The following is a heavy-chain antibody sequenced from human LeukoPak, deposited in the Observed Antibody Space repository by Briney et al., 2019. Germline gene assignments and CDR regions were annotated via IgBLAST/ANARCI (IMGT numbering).Heavy chain of an antibody. V-gene: IGHV4-39*07. Sequence: SETLSLTCTVSGGSISSSSYYWGWIRRPPGKGLEWIGSIYYSGSTYYNPSLKSRVTISVDTSKNQFSLKLSSVTAADTAVYYCARDFIGPIDYWGQGTLVTVSS. J-gene: IGHJ4*02. CDR2: IYYSGST. CDR3: ARDFIGPIDY. D-gene: IGHD3-16*02. CDR1: GGSISSSSYY.